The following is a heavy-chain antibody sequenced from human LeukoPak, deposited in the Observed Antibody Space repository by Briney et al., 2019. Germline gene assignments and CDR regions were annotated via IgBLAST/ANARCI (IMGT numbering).Heavy chain of an antibody. CDR2: IYHSGST. J-gene: IGHJ4*02. D-gene: IGHD6-19*01. CDR3: ARHWYSSGWYSPFDY. Sequence: SETLSLTCAVSGGSISSGGYSWSWIRQPPGKGLEWIGYIYHSGSTYYNPSLKSRVTISVDTSKNQFSLKLSSVTAADTAVYYCARHWYSSGWYSPFDYWGQGTLVTVSS. V-gene: IGHV4-30-2*03. CDR1: GGSISSGGYS.